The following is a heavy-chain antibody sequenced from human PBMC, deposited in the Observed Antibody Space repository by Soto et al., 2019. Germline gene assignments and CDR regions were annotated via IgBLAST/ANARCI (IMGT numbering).Heavy chain of an antibody. CDR1: GFTFSSYC. CDR2: ISYDGSNK. Sequence: GGSLRLSCAASGFTFSSYCMHWVRQAPGKGLEWVAVISYDGSNKYYADSVKGRFTISRDNAQNTLYLQMDSLRAEDTAMYYCATSGVDSRFYFDCWGQGTPVTVSS. CDR3: ATSGVDSRFYFDC. J-gene: IGHJ4*02. D-gene: IGHD3-10*01. V-gene: IGHV3-30*03.